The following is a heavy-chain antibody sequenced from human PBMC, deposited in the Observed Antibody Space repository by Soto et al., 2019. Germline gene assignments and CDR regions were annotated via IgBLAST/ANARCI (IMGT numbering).Heavy chain of an antibody. CDR3: AKAASGYDYRGWFDP. Sequence: EVQLLESGGGLVQPGGSLRLSCAASGFTFSSYAMSWVRQAPGKGLEWVSAISGSGGSTYYADSVKGRFTISRDNSKNTLYLQMNSVGAEDTAVYYCAKAASGYDYRGWFDPWGQGTLVTVSS. D-gene: IGHD5-12*01. J-gene: IGHJ5*02. CDR2: ISGSGGST. V-gene: IGHV3-23*01. CDR1: GFTFSSYA.